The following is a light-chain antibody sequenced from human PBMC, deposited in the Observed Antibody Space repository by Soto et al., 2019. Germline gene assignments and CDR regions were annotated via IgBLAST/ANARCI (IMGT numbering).Light chain of an antibody. CDR3: HQFYSSPLT. Sequence: DIVMTQSPDSLAVSLGERASINCSSSQSVFKSSTNRNYLAWYQQKAGQPPKLLIYWASIRESGVPDRFSGSGSGTDFTLSISNLQTEDVAVYYCHQFYSSPLTFGGGTKVQIK. CDR2: WAS. CDR1: QSVFKSSTNRNY. V-gene: IGKV4-1*01. J-gene: IGKJ4*01.